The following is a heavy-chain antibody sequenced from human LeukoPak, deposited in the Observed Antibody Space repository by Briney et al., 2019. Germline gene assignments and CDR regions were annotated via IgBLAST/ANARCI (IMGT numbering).Heavy chain of an antibody. CDR1: GFTFSSYS. J-gene: IGHJ4*02. D-gene: IGHD2-8*01. Sequence: TGGSLRLSCAASGFTFSSYSMNWVRQAPGKGLEWVSYISSSSSSIYYADSLKGRFTISRDNAKNSLYLQMNSLRAEDTAVYYCARGGTNGSMIYWGQGTPVTVSS. CDR3: ARGGTNGSMIY. V-gene: IGHV3-48*01. CDR2: ISSSSSSI.